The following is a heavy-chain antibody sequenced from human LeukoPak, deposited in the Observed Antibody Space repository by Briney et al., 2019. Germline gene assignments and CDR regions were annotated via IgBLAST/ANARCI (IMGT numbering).Heavy chain of an antibody. J-gene: IGHJ4*02. D-gene: IGHD3-22*01. Sequence: GGSLRLSCAASGFTFSSYAMSWVRQAPGKGLEWVSAISDSGGSTYYADSVKGRFTISRDNSKNTLYLQMYSLRAEDTAVYYCAKDLYYYDSSGMFDYWGQGSLVTVSS. CDR1: GFTFSSYA. CDR2: ISDSGGST. V-gene: IGHV3-23*01. CDR3: AKDLYYYDSSGMFDY.